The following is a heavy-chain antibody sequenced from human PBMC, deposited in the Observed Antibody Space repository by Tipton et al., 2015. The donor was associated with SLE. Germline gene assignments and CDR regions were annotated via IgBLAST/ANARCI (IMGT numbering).Heavy chain of an antibody. CDR1: GGSISSSSYY. V-gene: IGHV4-39*01. J-gene: IGHJ6*02. D-gene: IGHD6-13*01. CDR3: ARRPPPYSKYYYGMDV. CDR2: IYYSGST. Sequence: TLSLTCTVSGGSISSSSYYWGWIRKPPGKGLEWIGSIYYSGSTYYNPSLKSRVTISVDTSKNQFSLKLSSVTAADTAVYYCARRPPPYSKYYYGMDVWGQGTTVTVSS.